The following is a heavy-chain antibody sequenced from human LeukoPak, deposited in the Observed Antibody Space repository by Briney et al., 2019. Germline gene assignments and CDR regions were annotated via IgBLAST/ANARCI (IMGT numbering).Heavy chain of an antibody. CDR3: AKRYYYNLGSFPFDF. D-gene: IGHD3-10*01. V-gene: IGHV4-38-2*02. CDR1: GYSISSAYV. CDR2: IHNSGTT. Sequence: PSETLSLTCTVSGYSISSAYVWGWIRQPPGKGLEWIGEIHNSGTTNYNPSLNSRVTISEDTSKNQFYLNLSSVTAADPAVYYCAKRYYYNLGSFPFDFWGQGTLVTVSS. J-gene: IGHJ4*02.